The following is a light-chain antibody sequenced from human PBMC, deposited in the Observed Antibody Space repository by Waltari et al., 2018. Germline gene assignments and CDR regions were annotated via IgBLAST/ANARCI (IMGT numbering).Light chain of an antibody. CDR2: SNN. CDR3: TAWDESLVGRL. CDR1: GSNIGSNV. V-gene: IGLV1-44*01. J-gene: IGLJ2*01. Sequence: QSVLTQPPSTSGTPGQTVTISCSGSGSNIGSNVVNWYQQVPGTAPKLLIYSNNQRPSGVPDRFPGPKPATPASLAISGLQSEDEADYYCTAWDESLVGRLFGGGTKLTVL.